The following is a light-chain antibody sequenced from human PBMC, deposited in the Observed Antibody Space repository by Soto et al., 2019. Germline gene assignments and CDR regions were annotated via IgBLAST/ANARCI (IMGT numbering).Light chain of an antibody. Sequence: QSALTQPASVSGSPGQSITISCTGTSSDVGGYNYVSWYQQHPGKAPKLMIYDVSNRPSGVSNRFAGSKSGNTASLTISGVQAEDEADYYCSSYITSGSLVFGGGTKLTVL. CDR1: SSDVGGYNY. CDR3: SSYITSGSLV. CDR2: DVS. V-gene: IGLV2-14*01. J-gene: IGLJ2*01.